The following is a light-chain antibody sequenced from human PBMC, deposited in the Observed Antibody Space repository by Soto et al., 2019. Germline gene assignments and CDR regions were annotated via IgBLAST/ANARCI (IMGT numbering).Light chain of an antibody. CDR3: SSYTSSSTVI. V-gene: IGLV2-14*01. Sequence: QSVLTQPASVSESPGQSITISCTGTSSDIGGYNYVSWYQQHPGKAPKLMIYDVSNRPSGISNRFSGSRSGNTASLTISGLQAEDAADYYCSSYTSSSTVIFGGGTKLTVL. CDR2: DVS. CDR1: SSDIGGYNY. J-gene: IGLJ2*01.